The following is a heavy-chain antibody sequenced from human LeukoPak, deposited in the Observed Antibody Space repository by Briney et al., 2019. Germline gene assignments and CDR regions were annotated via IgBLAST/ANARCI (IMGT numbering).Heavy chain of an antibody. CDR1: GYTFTGYY. V-gene: IGHV1-2*02. CDR2: INPNSGGT. CDR3: ARGWNYAIVNFDY. D-gene: IGHD1-7*01. J-gene: IGHJ4*02. Sequence: ASVKVSCKASGYTFTGYYMHWVRQAPGQGLEWMGWINPNSGGTNYAQKLQGRVTMTTDTSTSTAYMELRSLRSDDTAVYYCARGWNYAIVNFDYWGQGTLVTVSS.